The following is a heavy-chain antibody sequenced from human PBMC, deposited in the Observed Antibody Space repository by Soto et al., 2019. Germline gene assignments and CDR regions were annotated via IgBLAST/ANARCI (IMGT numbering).Heavy chain of an antibody. J-gene: IGHJ5*02. CDR2: IYYSGST. CDR3: ARDREVVGGGSPNNWFDP. CDR1: GGSISSGGYY. V-gene: IGHV4-31*03. Sequence: QVQLQESGPGLVKPSQTLSLTCTVSGGSISSGGYYWSWIRQHPGKGLEWIGYIYYSGSTYYNPSLQSRVTISVDTSKNQFSLKLSSVTAADTAVYYWARDREVVGGGSPNNWFDPWGQGTLVTVSS. D-gene: IGHD2-15*01.